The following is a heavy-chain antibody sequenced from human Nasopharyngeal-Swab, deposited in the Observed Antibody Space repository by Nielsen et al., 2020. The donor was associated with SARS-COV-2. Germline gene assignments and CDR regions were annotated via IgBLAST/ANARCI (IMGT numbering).Heavy chain of an antibody. D-gene: IGHD6-13*01. Sequence: SETLSLTCTVSGGSIRSSTFYWSWIRQPPGKGLEWIGYIFHTGSTHYNPSLKSRGTISIDTSKNQFSLRLSSVTAADTAVYYCARGGGPYSSSWDSWGQGTLVTVSS. V-gene: IGHV4-30-4*01. J-gene: IGHJ4*02. CDR1: GGSIRSSTFY. CDR2: IFHTGST. CDR3: ARGGGPYSSSWDS.